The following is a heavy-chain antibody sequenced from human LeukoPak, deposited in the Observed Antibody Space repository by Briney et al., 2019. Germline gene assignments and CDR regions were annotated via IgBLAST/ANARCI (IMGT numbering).Heavy chain of an antibody. D-gene: IGHD6-6*01. V-gene: IGHV4-31*03. CDR3: ARGIAARRYFDY. CDR2: IYYSGST. J-gene: IGHJ4*02. Sequence: KPSETLSLTCTVSGGSISSGGYYWSWIRQHPGQGLEWIGYIYYSGSTYYNPSLKSRVTISVDTSKNQFSLKLSSVTAADTAVYYCARGIAARRYFDYWGQGTLVTVSS. CDR1: GGSISSGGYY.